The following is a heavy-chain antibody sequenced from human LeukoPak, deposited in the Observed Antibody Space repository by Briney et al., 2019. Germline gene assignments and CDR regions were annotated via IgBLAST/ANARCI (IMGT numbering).Heavy chain of an antibody. Sequence: SETLSLTCTVSGGSISSYYWSWVRQPPGKGLEWIGYIYYSGSTNYNPSLKSRVTISVDTSKNQFSLKLSSVTAADTAVYYCARRHYCSGGSRYSGSDYFDYWGQGTLVTVSS. CDR3: ARRHYCSGGSRYSGSDYFDY. CDR2: IYYSGST. J-gene: IGHJ4*02. V-gene: IGHV4-59*08. CDR1: GGSISSYY. D-gene: IGHD2-15*01.